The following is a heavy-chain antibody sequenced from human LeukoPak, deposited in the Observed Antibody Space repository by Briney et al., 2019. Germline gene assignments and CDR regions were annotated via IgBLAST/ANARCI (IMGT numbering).Heavy chain of an antibody. D-gene: IGHD5-18*01. Sequence: ASVKISCKVSGYTFTDYYMHWVQQAPGKGLEWMGLVDPEDGETIYAEKFQGRVTMTRDTSTSTVYMELSSLRSEDTAVYYCARGTPGYGESLDYWGQGTLVTVSS. CDR3: ARGTPGYGESLDY. V-gene: IGHV1-69-2*01. CDR2: VDPEDGET. J-gene: IGHJ4*02. CDR1: GYTFTDYY.